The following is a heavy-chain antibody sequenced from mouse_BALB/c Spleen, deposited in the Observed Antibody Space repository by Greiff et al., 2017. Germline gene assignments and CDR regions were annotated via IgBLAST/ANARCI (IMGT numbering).Heavy chain of an antibody. CDR2: IWRGGST. D-gene: IGHD2-4*01. CDR3: AKMGDYYDYDGYAMDY. CDR1: GFSLTSYG. Sequence: VQLQQSGPSLVQPSQSLSITCTVSGFSLTSYGVHWVRQSPGKGLEWLGVIWRGGSTDYNAAFMSRLSITKDNSKSQVFFKMNSLQADDTAIYYCAKMGDYYDYDGYAMDYWGQGTSVTVSS. V-gene: IGHV2-5-1*01. J-gene: IGHJ4*01.